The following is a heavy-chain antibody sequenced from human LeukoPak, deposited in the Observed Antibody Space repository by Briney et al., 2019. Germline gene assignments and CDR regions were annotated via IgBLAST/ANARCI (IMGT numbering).Heavy chain of an antibody. Sequence: SETLSLTCAVYGGSFSVYYWSCIRQPPGKGLEWIGEIIRGGITNYSPSLKSRVTISLDTSKNQVSLKLSSVTAADTAMYYCGLSTTKATTRTIDYWGQGALVTVSS. CDR3: GLSTTKATTRTIDY. CDR2: IIRGGIT. J-gene: IGHJ4*02. D-gene: IGHD4-17*01. CDR1: GGSFSVYY. V-gene: IGHV4-34*12.